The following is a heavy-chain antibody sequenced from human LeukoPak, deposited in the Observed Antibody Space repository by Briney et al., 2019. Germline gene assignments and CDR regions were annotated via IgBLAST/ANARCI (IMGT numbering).Heavy chain of an antibody. D-gene: IGHD6-13*01. CDR2: ISSSGNTI. V-gene: IGHV3-11*01. Sequence: GGSLRLSCAASGFTFSDYYMSWIRQAPGKGLEWVSYISSSGNTIYYADSVKSRFTISRDNAKNSLYLQMNSLRAEDTAVYYCARSHPYSSSWYGSVYFDYWGQGTLVTVSS. CDR1: GFTFSDYY. J-gene: IGHJ4*02. CDR3: ARSHPYSSSWYGSVYFDY.